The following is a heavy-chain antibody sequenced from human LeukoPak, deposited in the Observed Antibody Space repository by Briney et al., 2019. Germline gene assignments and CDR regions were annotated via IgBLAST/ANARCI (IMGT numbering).Heavy chain of an antibody. D-gene: IGHD5-24*01. CDR1: GGSFSGYY. CDR3: AKDPEQHEMATIEGGGFDY. J-gene: IGHJ4*02. Sequence: PSETLSLTCAVYGGSFSGYYWSWIRQPPGKGLEWIGEINHSGSTNYNPSLKSRVTISVDTSKNQFSLKLSSVTAADTAVYYCAKDPEQHEMATIEGGGFDYWGQGTLVTVSS. CDR2: INHSGST. V-gene: IGHV4-34*01.